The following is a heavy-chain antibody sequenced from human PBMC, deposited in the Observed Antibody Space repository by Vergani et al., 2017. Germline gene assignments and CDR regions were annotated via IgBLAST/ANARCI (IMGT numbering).Heavy chain of an antibody. CDR1: EYSFDNYW. CDR2: IYPADSDT. J-gene: IGHJ5*02. CDR3: ARHTTYTAS. Sequence: EVELVQSGPEMRKPGESLKISCKGSEYSFDNYWICWVRQMPGKGLEWMGIIYPADSDTRYSPSFQGQVTISADKSISTAFLPWDSLKASDTALYYCARHTTYTASWGQGTLVTVSS. D-gene: IGHD1-1*01. V-gene: IGHV5-51*01.